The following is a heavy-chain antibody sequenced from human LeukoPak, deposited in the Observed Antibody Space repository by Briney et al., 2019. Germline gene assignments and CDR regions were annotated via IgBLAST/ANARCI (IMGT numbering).Heavy chain of an antibody. V-gene: IGHV4-4*07. J-gene: IGHJ3*02. CDR1: GVSISAYY. Sequence: SETLSLTCSVSGVSISAYYWSWIRQSAGNRLEWIGRIYPGEGIYATATTSYNPSFKSRVTISVDTSKNQFSLKLSSVTAADTAVYYCARQFPRGYSGYGFYAFDIWGQGTMVTVSS. D-gene: IGHD5-12*01. CDR3: ARQFPRGYSGYGFYAFDI. CDR2: IYPGEGIYATATT.